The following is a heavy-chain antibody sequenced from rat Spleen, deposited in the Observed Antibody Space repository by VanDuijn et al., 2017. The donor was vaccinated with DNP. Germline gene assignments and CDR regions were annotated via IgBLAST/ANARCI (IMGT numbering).Heavy chain of an antibody. V-gene: IGHV2-32*01. CDR2: LWSNGDP. CDR3: VRGDYGN. D-gene: IGHD1-3*01. Sequence: QVQLKESGPGLVQPSQTLSLTCTVSGFSLTRYHVHWVRQPPGKGLEWMGVLWSNGDPSYDSALKSRLSISRDTSKRQVFLEMNSLQTEDTATYYCVRGDYGNWGQGVMVTVSS. CDR1: GFSLTRYH. J-gene: IGHJ2*01.